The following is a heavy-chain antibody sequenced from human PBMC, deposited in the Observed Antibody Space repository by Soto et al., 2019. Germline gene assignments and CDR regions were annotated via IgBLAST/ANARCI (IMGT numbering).Heavy chain of an antibody. D-gene: IGHD6-19*01. V-gene: IGHV3-30*18. CDR2: ISYDGSNK. CDR3: AKGQSSGWYVHVDY. CDR1: GFTFSSYG. Sequence: GGSLRLSCAASGFTFSSYGMHWVRQAPGKGLEWVAVISYDGSNKYYADSVKGRFTISRDNSKNTLYLQMNSLRAEDTAVYYCAKGQSSGWYVHVDYWGQRTLATVSS. J-gene: IGHJ4*02.